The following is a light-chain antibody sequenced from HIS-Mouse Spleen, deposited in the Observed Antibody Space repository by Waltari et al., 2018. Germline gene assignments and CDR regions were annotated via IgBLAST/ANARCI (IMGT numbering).Light chain of an antibody. CDR2: EGS. CDR3: CSYAGSSTYWV. V-gene: IGLV2-23*01. J-gene: IGLJ3*02. CDR1: SSDVGSYNL. Sequence: QSVLTQPASVSGSPGQSITISCTGTSSDVGSYNLVSWYQQHPGKAPKLMIYEGSKRHSGVSKRCSGSKSGNTASLTISGLQAEDEADYYCCSYAGSSTYWVFGGGTKLTVL.